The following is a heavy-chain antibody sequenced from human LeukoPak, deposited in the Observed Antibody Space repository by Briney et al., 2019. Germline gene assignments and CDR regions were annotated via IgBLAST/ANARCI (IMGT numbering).Heavy chain of an antibody. CDR1: GFTFSIYT. CDR3: VGGDY. CDR2: INQDGSDK. Sequence: PGGSLRLSCTASGFTFSIYTMNWVRQAPGKGLECVANINQDGSDKYYVDSVKGRFTISRDNTKNSLYLQMNSLRAEDTAVYYCVGGDYWGQGTLVTVSS. V-gene: IGHV3-7*01. J-gene: IGHJ4*02.